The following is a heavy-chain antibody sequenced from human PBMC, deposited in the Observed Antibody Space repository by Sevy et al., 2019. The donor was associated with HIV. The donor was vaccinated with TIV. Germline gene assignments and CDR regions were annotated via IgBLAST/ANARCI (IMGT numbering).Heavy chain of an antibody. V-gene: IGHV3-33*08. Sequence: GGSLRLSCAASGFTVSSNYMSWVRQAPGKGLEWVAVIWNDGSNKYYAGSVKGRFTISRDNSKNTLYLQMNSLRVEDTAVYFCARGGDFNDRSAKRDFDYWGQGTLVTVSS. CDR1: GFTVSSNY. J-gene: IGHJ4*02. D-gene: IGHD3-22*01. CDR3: ARGGDFNDRSAKRDFDY. CDR2: IWNDGSNK.